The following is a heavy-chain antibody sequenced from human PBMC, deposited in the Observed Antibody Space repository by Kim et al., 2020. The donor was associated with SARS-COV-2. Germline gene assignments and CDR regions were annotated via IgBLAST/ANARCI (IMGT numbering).Heavy chain of an antibody. Sequence: ASVTVSCKASGYTFTRYAMHWVRQAPGQRLEWMGWINAGNGNTKYSQKFQGRVTITRDTSASTAYMELSSLRSEDTAVYYCARVPAGGFGESYFDYWGQGTLVTVSS. CDR2: INAGNGNT. D-gene: IGHD3-10*01. V-gene: IGHV1-3*01. CDR3: ARVPAGGFGESYFDY. J-gene: IGHJ4*02. CDR1: GYTFTRYA.